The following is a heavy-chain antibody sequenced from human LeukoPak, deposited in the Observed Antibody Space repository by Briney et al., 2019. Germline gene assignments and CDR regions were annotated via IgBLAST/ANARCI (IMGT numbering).Heavy chain of an antibody. D-gene: IGHD2-2*01. V-gene: IGHV4-61*01. CDR3: ARQVPAASSSFDY. CDR1: GGSVSSGISY. J-gene: IGHJ4*02. CDR2: ISNSGGS. Sequence: SETLSLTCTVSGGSVSSGISYWSWIRQPPGKGLEWIAYISNSGGSDYNPSLRGRVTISLDTSKNQFSLRLTSVTAADTAVYYCARQVPAASSSFDYWGQGTLVTVSS.